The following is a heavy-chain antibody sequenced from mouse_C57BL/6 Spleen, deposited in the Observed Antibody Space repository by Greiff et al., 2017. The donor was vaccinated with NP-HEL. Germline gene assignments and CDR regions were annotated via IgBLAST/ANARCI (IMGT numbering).Heavy chain of an antibody. CDR2: IDPSDSYT. J-gene: IGHJ2*01. V-gene: IGHV1-50*01. Sequence: VKLQQPGAELVKPGASVKLSCKASGYTFTSYWMQWVKQRPGQGLEWIGEIDPSDSYTNYNQKFKGKATLTVDTSSSTAYMQLSSLTSEDSAVYYCARRRGDYFDYWGQGTTLTVSS. CDR3: ARRRGDYFDY. CDR1: GYTFTSYW.